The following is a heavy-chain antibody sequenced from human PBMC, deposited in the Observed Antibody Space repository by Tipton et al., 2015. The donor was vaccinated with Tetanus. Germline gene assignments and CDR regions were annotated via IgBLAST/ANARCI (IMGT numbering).Heavy chain of an antibody. CDR2: ILYGGGT. V-gene: IGHV4-61*01. J-gene: IGHJ4*02. Sequence: TLSLTCTIFGGSVSSRSYYWAWIRQPPGKGLEYIGYILYGGGTHYNPSLKSRVTVSADPSQNQFSLKLSSVTAADTAVYYCARIHDFLSGHFDFWGQGTLVAVSS. D-gene: IGHD3-3*01. CDR3: ARIHDFLSGHFDF. CDR1: GGSVSSRSYY.